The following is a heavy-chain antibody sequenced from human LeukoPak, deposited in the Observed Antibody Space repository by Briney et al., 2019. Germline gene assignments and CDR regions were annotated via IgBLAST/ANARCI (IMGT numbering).Heavy chain of an antibody. CDR3: ARRPEWVWGSYRSSYFDY. Sequence: ASVKVSCKASGYTFTSYGISWVRQAPGQGLEWMGWISAYNGNTNYAQKLQGRVTMTTDTSTSTAYMELRSLRSDDTAVYYCARRPEWVWGSYRSSYFDYWGQGILVTVSS. J-gene: IGHJ4*02. CDR1: GYTFTSYG. CDR2: ISAYNGNT. D-gene: IGHD3-16*02. V-gene: IGHV1-18*01.